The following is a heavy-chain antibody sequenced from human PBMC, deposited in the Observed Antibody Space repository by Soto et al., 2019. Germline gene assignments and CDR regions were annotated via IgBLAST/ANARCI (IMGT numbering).Heavy chain of an antibody. J-gene: IGHJ6*02. Sequence: SQTLSLTCAISGDSVSSNSAAWNWIRQSPSRGLEWLGRTYYRSKWYNDYAVSVKSRITINPDTSKNQFPLQLNSVTPEDTAVYYCARDPAAAGTRDYYYGMDVWGQGTTVTVSS. D-gene: IGHD6-13*01. CDR1: GDSVSSNSAA. CDR3: ARDPAAAGTRDYYYGMDV. CDR2: TYYRSKWYN. V-gene: IGHV6-1*01.